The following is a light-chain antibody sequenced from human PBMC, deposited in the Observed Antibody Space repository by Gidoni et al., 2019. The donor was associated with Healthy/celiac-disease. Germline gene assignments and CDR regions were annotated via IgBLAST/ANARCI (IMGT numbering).Light chain of an antibody. V-gene: IGKV3-11*01. CDR1: KSVSSY. Sequence: EIVLTQSPATLSLSPGERATLSCRASKSVSSYLAWYQQKPGQAPRLLIYDASNRATGIPARFSGSGSGTDFTLTISSLEPEDFAVYYCQQSGTFXPXTKVDIK. J-gene: IGKJ3*01. CDR2: DAS. CDR3: QQSGT.